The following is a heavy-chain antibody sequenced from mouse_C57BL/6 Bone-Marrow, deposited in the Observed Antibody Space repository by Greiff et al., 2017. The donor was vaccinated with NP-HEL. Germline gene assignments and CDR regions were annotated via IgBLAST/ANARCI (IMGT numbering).Heavy chain of an antibody. Sequence: VQLKESGGDLVKPGGSLKLSCAASGFTFSSYGMSWVRQTPDKRLEWVATISRGGSYTYYPASVKGRFTISRDNAKNTLYLQMSSLKSEDTAMYYCARHYYSNYYDYWGQGTTLTVSS. V-gene: IGHV5-6*01. CDR3: ARHYYSNYYDY. CDR1: GFTFSSYG. J-gene: IGHJ2*01. D-gene: IGHD2-5*01. CDR2: ISRGGSYT.